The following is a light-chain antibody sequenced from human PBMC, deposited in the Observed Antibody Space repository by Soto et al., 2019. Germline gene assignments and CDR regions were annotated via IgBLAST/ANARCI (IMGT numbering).Light chain of an antibody. J-gene: IGLJ2*01. CDR2: RNN. CDR3: AAWDDSLGGVV. V-gene: IGLV1-47*01. CDR1: SSNIGSNY. Sequence: QSVLTQPPSASGTPGQRVTISCSGSSSNIGSNYVYWYQQLPGTAPKLLVYRNNQRPSGVPDRFSGSKSGTSASLAISGLRFEDEADYYCAAWDDSLGGVVIGGGTQLTVL.